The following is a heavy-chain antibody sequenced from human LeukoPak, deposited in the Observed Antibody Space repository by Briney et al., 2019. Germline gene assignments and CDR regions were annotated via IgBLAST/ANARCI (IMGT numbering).Heavy chain of an antibody. D-gene: IGHD3-22*01. CDR1: GFTFSSYS. CDR3: AKDYYYDSSGYPRALDY. CDR2: ISSSSSTI. V-gene: IGHV3-48*01. Sequence: GGSLRLSCAASGFTFSSYSMNWVRQAPGKGLEWVSYISSSSSTIYYADSVKGRFTISRDNAKNSLYLQMNSLRAEDTAVYDCAKDYYYDSSGYPRALDYWGQGTLVTVSS. J-gene: IGHJ4*02.